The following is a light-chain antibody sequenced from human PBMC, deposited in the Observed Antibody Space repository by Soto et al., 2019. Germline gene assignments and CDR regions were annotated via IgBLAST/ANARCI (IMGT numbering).Light chain of an antibody. CDR1: QSVSSY. V-gene: IGKV3-15*01. Sequence: EVVLAQSPATLSLSPGARATLSCRASQSVSSYLAWYQQKPGQAPRLLIYAASTRATGIPVRFSRSGSGTDFTLTISSLQSEDFAVYYCQRYNNWPSFGPGTKVDIK. CDR2: AAS. CDR3: QRYNNWPS. J-gene: IGKJ3*01.